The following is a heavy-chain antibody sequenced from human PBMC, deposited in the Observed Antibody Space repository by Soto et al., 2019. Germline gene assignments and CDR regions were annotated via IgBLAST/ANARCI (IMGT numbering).Heavy chain of an antibody. D-gene: IGHD3-22*01. V-gene: IGHV1-3*01. J-gene: IGHJ4*02. CDR3: ARGDYHDRNDYSPLAY. CDR1: GYTFTSYV. Sequence: ASVKVSCKASGYTFTSYVIHWVRQAPGQRLEWMGWINAGNGNTKYSQKFQGRVTIARDTSASTAYMELSSLRSEDTAVYYCARGDYHDRNDYSPLAYWGQGALVTVS. CDR2: INAGNGNT.